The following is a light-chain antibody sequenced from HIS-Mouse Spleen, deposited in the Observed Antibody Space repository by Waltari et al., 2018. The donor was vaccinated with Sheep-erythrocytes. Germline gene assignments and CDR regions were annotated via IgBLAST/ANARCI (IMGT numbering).Light chain of an antibody. V-gene: IGKV3-11*01. CDR3: QQRSNWYT. CDR2: DAT. Sequence: EIVLTQSPATLSLSPGERATLPCRASQSVSSYLAWYQQKPGKAPRLLIYDATNRATGIPARFSVSGSGTDFTLTISSLVPEDFAVYYCQQRSNWYTFGQGTKLEI. CDR1: QSVSSY. J-gene: IGKJ2*01.